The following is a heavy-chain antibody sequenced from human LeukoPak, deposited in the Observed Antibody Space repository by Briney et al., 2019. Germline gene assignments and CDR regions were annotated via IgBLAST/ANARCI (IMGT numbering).Heavy chain of an antibody. CDR3: ARDPEAVAGTRGAYYYYGMDV. CDR1: GFTFSSYA. Sequence: GGSLRLSCAASGFTFSSYAMHWVRQAPGKGLEWVAVISYDGSNKYYADSVKGRFTISRDNSKNTLYLQTNSLRAEDTAVYYCARDPEAVAGTRGAYYYYGMDVWGQGTTVTVSS. V-gene: IGHV3-30-3*01. J-gene: IGHJ6*02. CDR2: ISYDGSNK. D-gene: IGHD6-19*01.